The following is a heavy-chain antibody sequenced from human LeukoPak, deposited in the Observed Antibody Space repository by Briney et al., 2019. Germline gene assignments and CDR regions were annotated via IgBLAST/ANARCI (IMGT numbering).Heavy chain of an antibody. CDR2: IYYSGST. J-gene: IGHJ4*02. CDR1: GGSIGSYF. D-gene: IGHD5-24*01. V-gene: IGHV4-59*12. Sequence: SETLSLTCTVSGGSIGSYFWSWIRQPPGRGLEWIGYIYYSGSTNYNPSLKSRVTISVDTSKNQFSLKLNSVTAADTAVYYCAIGRWGQIPDYWRQGTLVTVSS. CDR3: AIGRWGQIPDY.